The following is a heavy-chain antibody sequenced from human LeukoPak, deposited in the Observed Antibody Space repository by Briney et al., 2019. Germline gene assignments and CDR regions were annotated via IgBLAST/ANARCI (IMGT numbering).Heavy chain of an antibody. CDR3: ARSFGYYDSSGYYYQYWYFHL. V-gene: IGHV4-59*01. D-gene: IGHD3-22*01. CDR1: GGSISSYY. J-gene: IGHJ2*01. Sequence: PSETLSLTCTVSGGSISSYYWSWIRQPPGKGLEWIGYIYYSGSTNYNPSLKSRVTISVDTSKNQFSLKLSSVTAADTAVYYCARSFGYYDSSGYYYQYWYFHLWGRGTLVTVSS. CDR2: IYYSGST.